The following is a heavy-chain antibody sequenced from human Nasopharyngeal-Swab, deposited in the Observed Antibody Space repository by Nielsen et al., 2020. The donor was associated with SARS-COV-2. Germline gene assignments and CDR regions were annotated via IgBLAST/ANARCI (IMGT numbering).Heavy chain of an antibody. V-gene: IGHV3-23*01. CDR2: VTGSGYGT. CDR1: GFTFSSYA. D-gene: IGHD3-10*01. CDR3: ARKDVFAYGVDAFDI. Sequence: GESLKISCAASGFTFSSYAMTWVRQAPGKELEWVSVVTGSGYGTDYADSVKGRFTTSRDNAKNTLYLQMNSLRAEDTAVYYCARKDVFAYGVDAFDIWGQGTMVTVSS. J-gene: IGHJ3*02.